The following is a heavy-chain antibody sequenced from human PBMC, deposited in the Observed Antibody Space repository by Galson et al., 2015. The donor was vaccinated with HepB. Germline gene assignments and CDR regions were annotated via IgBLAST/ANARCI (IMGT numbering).Heavy chain of an antibody. CDR3: ARDLAVVSAVPFDY. CDR2: IWYDGSNK. V-gene: IGHV3-33*01. CDR1: GFTFSRYG. J-gene: IGHJ4*02. D-gene: IGHD2-2*01. Sequence: SLRLSCAASGFTFSRYGMHWVRQAPGKGLEWVATIWYDGSNKNYADSVKGRFTISRDNSKNTLYLQMNSLRAEDTAMYYCARDLAVVSAVPFDYWGQGTLVTVSS.